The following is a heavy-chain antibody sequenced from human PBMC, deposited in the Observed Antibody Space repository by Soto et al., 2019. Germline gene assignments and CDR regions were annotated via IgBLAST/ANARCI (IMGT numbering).Heavy chain of an antibody. D-gene: IGHD4-17*01. CDR3: AKSGTTVTTFWYFDL. Sequence: QVQLVESGGGVVQPGQSLRLACVGSGFTFSNYGMHWVRQAPGEGLEWVAVISYDEDNIYYADSVKGRFTISRDNSKDTLYLQMNSLRPEDMAVYFCAKSGTTVTTFWYFDLWGRGTLVTVSS. CDR2: ISYDEDNI. V-gene: IGHV3-30*18. J-gene: IGHJ2*01. CDR1: GFTFSNYG.